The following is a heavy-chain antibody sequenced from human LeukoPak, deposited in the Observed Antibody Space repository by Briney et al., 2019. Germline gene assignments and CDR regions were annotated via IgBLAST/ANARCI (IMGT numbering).Heavy chain of an antibody. CDR2: ISISGSKT. CDR1: EFDFSSHA. V-gene: IGHV3-23*01. D-gene: IGHD6-19*01. J-gene: IGHJ4*02. Sequence: GGSLRLSCAASEFDFSSHAMTWVRQAPGKGLEWVSAISISGSKTYYADSVKGRFTISRDNSKNTLYLQMNSLRAEDTAVYYCARDLGSGWNFDYWGQGTLVTVSS. CDR3: ARDLGSGWNFDY.